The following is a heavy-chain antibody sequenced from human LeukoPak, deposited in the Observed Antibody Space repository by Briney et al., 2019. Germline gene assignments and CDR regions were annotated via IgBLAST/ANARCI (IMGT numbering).Heavy chain of an antibody. V-gene: IGHV3-64*01. Sequence: GGSLRLSCAASGFTFSSYAMHWVRQAPGKGLEYVSAISSNGGSTYYANSVKGRFTISRDNSKNTLYLQMNSLRAEDTAVYYCANLEYSSSNFDYWGQGTLVTVSS. CDR3: ANLEYSSSNFDY. CDR2: ISSNGGST. CDR1: GFTFSSYA. D-gene: IGHD6-6*01. J-gene: IGHJ4*02.